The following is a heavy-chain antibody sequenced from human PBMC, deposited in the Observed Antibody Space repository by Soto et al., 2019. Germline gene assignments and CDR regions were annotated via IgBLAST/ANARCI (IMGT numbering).Heavy chain of an antibody. CDR1: GGSISSGGSS. V-gene: IGHV4-30-2*01. CDR2: IYHSGST. Sequence: PSETLSLTCAVSGGSISSGGSSWSWIRQPPGKGLEWIGYIYHSGSTYYNPSLKSRVTISVDRSKNQFSLKLSSVTAADTAVYYCATEPWGIAAAGGAFDIWGQGTMVTVSS. CDR3: ATEPWGIAAAGGAFDI. J-gene: IGHJ3*02. D-gene: IGHD6-13*01.